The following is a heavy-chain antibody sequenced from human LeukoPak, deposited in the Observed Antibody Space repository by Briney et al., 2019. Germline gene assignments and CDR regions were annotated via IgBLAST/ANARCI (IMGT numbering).Heavy chain of an antibody. J-gene: IGHJ6*02. V-gene: IGHV4-34*01. D-gene: IGHD5-12*01. CDR3: ASRVADDYRGYYYYYYGMDV. Sequence: PSETLSLTCAVYGESFSGYYWSWIRQPPGKGLEWIGEINHSGSTNYNPSLKSRVTISVDTSKNQFSLKLSSVTAADTAVYYCASRVADDYRGYYYYYYGMDVWGQGTTVTVSS. CDR1: GESFSGYY. CDR2: INHSGST.